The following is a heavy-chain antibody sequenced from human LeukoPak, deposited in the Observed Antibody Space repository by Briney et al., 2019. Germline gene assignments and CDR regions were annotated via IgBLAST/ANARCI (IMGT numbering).Heavy chain of an antibody. CDR3: ASSVGSTDY. CDR2: INHRGST. J-gene: IGHJ4*02. D-gene: IGHD1-26*01. Sequence: PSETLSLTCAVYGESLSQYYWTWIRQSPGKGLEWIGEINHRGSTNHNPSLKSRVTLSVDTSKHQFSLKLTSLTAADAAVYYCASSVGSTDYWGQGTLVTVSS. V-gene: IGHV4-34*01. CDR1: GESLSQYY.